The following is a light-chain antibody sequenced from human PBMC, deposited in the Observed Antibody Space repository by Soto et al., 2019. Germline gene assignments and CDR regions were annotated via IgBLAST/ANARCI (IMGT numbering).Light chain of an antibody. J-gene: IGKJ4*01. Sequence: EIVLTQSPGTLSLSPGERATLSCRASQSVSSSHLAWYQQKPGQAPRLLIYGASSRATGIPDRLSGSGSGTDFTLTISRLEPEDFVVYYCQRYGSSPPLTFGGGTKVDIK. CDR2: GAS. CDR1: QSVSSSH. CDR3: QRYGSSPPLT. V-gene: IGKV3-20*01.